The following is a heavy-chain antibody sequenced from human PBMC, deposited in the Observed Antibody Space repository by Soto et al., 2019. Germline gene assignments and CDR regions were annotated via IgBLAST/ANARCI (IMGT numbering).Heavy chain of an antibody. CDR2: IYYSGST. Sequence: SXTLSLTYTVSCGSIISYYWSWIRQPPGKGLEWIGRIYYSGSTNYNTSFKSRVTISVDTSKNQFSLKLSSVTAADTAVYYCAGSSGWYWFDPWGQGTLVTVSS. D-gene: IGHD6-19*01. J-gene: IGHJ5*02. CDR3: AGSSGWYWFDP. CDR1: CGSIISYY. V-gene: IGHV4-59*08.